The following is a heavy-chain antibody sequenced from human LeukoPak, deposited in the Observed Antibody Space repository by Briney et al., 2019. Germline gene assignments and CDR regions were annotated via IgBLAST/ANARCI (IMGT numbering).Heavy chain of an antibody. CDR3: ARDYGSGSYDY. CDR2: IYTSGST. Sequence: SETLSLTCIVSGGSISSGSYYWSWIRQPAGKGLEWIGRIYTSGSTNYNPSLKSRVTISVDTSKNQFSLKLSSVTAADTAVYYCARDYGSGSYDYWGQGTLVTVSS. CDR1: GGSISSGSYY. V-gene: IGHV4-61*02. J-gene: IGHJ4*02. D-gene: IGHD3-10*01.